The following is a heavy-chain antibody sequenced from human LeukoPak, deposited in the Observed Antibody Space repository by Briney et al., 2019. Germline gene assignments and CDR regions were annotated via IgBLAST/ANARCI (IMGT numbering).Heavy chain of an antibody. CDR1: GFTFSSYS. CDR2: ISSSSSYI. Sequence: GGSLRLSCAASGFTFSSYSMNWVRQAPGKRLEWVSSISSSSSYIYYADSVKGRFTISRDNAKNSLYLQMNSLRAEDTAVYYCARDPRRDGYSYFDYWGQGTLVTVSS. CDR3: ARDPRRDGYSYFDY. V-gene: IGHV3-21*01. D-gene: IGHD5-24*01. J-gene: IGHJ4*02.